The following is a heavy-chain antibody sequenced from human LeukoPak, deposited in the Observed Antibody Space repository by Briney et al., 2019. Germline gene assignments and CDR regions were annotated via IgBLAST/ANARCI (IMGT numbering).Heavy chain of an antibody. CDR2: ISSSSSTI. D-gene: IGHD3-3*01. CDR1: GFTFSSYE. CDR3: ARSPMSGLYDFWSGYRPRAYYYYMDV. J-gene: IGHJ6*03. V-gene: IGHV3-48*03. Sequence: GGTLRLSCAASGFTFSSYEMNWVRQAPGEGLEWVSYISSSSSTIYYADSVKGRFTISRDNAKNSLYLQMNSLRAEDTAVYYCARSPMSGLYDFWSGYRPRAYYYYMDVWGKGTTVTVSS.